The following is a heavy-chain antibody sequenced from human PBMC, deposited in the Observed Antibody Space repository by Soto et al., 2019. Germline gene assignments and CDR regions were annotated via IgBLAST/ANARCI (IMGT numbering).Heavy chain of an antibody. V-gene: IGHV3-21*01. J-gene: IGHJ5*02. CDR1: GFTFSSDS. CDR3: ARGGAAAGASGLWFDP. D-gene: IGHD6-13*01. Sequence: GGSLRLSCAASGFTFSSDSMNWVRQAPGKGLEWVSSISSSSSYIYYADSVKGRSTISRDNAKNSLYLQMNSLRAEDTAVYYCARGGAAAGASGLWFDPWGQGTLVTVSS. CDR2: ISSSSSYI.